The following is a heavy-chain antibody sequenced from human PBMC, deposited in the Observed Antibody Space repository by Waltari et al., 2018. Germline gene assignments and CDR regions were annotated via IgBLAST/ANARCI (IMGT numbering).Heavy chain of an antibody. J-gene: IGHJ4*02. CDR1: GFTFSSNW. V-gene: IGHV3-7*03. Sequence: EVQLVDSGGGLVQPGGSLRLSCAASGFTFSSNWMSWGRQAPGRGQEWLANITPDGSQQYYVDSVRGRFSISRDNAKNSLYLQLNSLRAEDTAIYYCARDFNWGWDFWGQGTLVTVSS. CDR3: ARDFNWGWDF. D-gene: IGHD7-27*01. CDR2: ITPDGSQQ.